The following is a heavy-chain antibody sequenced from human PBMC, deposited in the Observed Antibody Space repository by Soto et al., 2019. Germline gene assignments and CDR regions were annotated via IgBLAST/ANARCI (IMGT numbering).Heavy chain of an antibody. CDR1: GFTFGSYA. Sequence: GGSLRLSCAASGFTFGSYAMSWVRQAPGKGLEWVSAISGSGGSTYYADSVKGRFTISRDNSKNTLYLQMNSLRAEDTAVYYCAKIAIAAAGTIIYYFDYWGQGTLVTVSS. J-gene: IGHJ4*02. D-gene: IGHD6-13*01. CDR3: AKIAIAAAGTIIYYFDY. V-gene: IGHV3-23*01. CDR2: ISGSGGST.